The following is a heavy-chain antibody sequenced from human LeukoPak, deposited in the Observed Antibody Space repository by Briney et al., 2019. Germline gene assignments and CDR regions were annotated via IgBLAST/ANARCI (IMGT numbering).Heavy chain of an antibody. Sequence: GGSLRLSCSASGFTFSTYGMHWVRQAPGKGLEWVAVIWYDGGNKFYGDSVKGRFTISRDNSKNTLYLQMNSLRSDDTAVYYCARGLQWFGEYMRFDPWGQGTLVTVSS. V-gene: IGHV3-33*01. CDR1: GFTFSTYG. CDR2: IWYDGGNK. D-gene: IGHD3-10*01. J-gene: IGHJ5*02. CDR3: ARGLQWFGEYMRFDP.